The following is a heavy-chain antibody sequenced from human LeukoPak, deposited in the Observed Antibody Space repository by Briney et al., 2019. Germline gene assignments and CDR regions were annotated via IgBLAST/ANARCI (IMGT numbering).Heavy chain of an antibody. CDR1: GLPFSHSG. V-gene: IGHV3-30*02. Sequence: PGGSLRLSCAASGLPFSHSGMHWVRQAPGKGLEWVAFIRYDGSNKYYADSVKGRFTISRDNSKNALYLQMHSLRGEDTAVYYCFGITVTDVPYWGQGTLVTVSS. CDR3: FGITVTDVPY. D-gene: IGHD1-7*01. CDR2: IRYDGSNK. J-gene: IGHJ4*02.